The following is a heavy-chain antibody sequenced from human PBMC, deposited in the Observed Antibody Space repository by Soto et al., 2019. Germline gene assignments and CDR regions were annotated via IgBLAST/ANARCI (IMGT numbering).Heavy chain of an antibody. CDR1: GFTFDDYA. V-gene: IGHV3-9*01. CDR3: AKANGAFDI. J-gene: IGHJ3*02. CDR2: ISWNSGSI. Sequence: GGSLRLSCAASGFTFDDYAMHWVRQAPGKGLEWDSGISWNSGSIGYADSVKGRFTISRDNAKNSLYLQMNSLRAEDTALYYCAKANGAFDIWGQGTMVTVSS. D-gene: IGHD2-8*01.